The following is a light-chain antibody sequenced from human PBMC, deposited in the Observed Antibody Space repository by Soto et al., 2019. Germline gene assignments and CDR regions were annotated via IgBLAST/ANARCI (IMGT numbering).Light chain of an antibody. J-gene: IGLJ2*01. CDR2: EVS. Sequence: QSALTQPASVSGSPGQSITISCTGTSSDVGTYNFVSWYQQHPGQAPKLMIYEVSERPSGISNRFSGSKSGNTASLTISGLQAEDEADYCCSSHAAGHVLFGGGTKLTVL. V-gene: IGLV2-23*02. CDR3: SSHAAGHVL. CDR1: SSDVGTYNF.